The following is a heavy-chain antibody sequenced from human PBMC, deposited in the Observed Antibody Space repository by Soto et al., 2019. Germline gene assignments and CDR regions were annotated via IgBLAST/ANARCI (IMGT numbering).Heavy chain of an antibody. V-gene: IGHV1-69*13. D-gene: IGHD5-12*01. J-gene: IGHJ6*02. CDR2: IIPIFGTA. CDR3: ARADVDIVATPYYYYYGMDV. CDR1: GGTFSSYA. Sequence: SVEVSCKASGGTFSSYAISWVRQAPGQGLEWMGGIIPIFGTANYAQKFQGRVTIPADESTSTAYMELSSLRSEDTAVYYCARADVDIVATPYYYYYGMDVWGQGTTVTVSS.